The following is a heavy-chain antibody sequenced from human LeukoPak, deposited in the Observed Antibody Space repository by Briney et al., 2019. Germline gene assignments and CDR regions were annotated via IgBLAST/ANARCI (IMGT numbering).Heavy chain of an antibody. J-gene: IGHJ5*02. CDR2: ISAYNGNT. V-gene: IGHV1-18*01. Sequence: ASVKVSCKASGYTFTSYGISWVRQAPGQGLEWMGWISAYNGNTNYAQKLQGRVTVTTDTSTSTAYMELRSLRSDDTAVYYCARSRSSTSRMLENWFDPWGQGTLVTVSS. D-gene: IGHD2-2*01. CDR3: ARSRSSTSRMLENWFDP. CDR1: GYTFTSYG.